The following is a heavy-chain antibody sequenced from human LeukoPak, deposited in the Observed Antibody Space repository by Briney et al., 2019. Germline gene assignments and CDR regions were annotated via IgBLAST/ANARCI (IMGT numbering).Heavy chain of an antibody. V-gene: IGHV3-30-3*01. CDR1: GFTFSSYA. Sequence: GGSLRLSCAASGFTFSSYAMHWVRQAAGKGREWVAVISYDGSNKYYADSVKARFTISRDTSTNTLYLQLNSLRAEDTALYYCAREIYRYCSSTSCYGMDVWGQGTTVTVSS. CDR2: ISYDGSNK. J-gene: IGHJ6*02. D-gene: IGHD2-2*01. CDR3: AREIYRYCSSTSCYGMDV.